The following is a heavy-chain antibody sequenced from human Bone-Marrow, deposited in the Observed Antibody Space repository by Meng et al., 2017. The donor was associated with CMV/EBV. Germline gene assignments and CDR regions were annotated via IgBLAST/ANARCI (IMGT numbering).Heavy chain of an antibody. CDR1: GFTFSSYS. CDR2: ISSSSSYI. J-gene: IGHJ6*02. CDR3: ARESPSVSYYYGMDV. Sequence: GESLKISCAASGFTFSSYSMNWVRQAPGKGLEWVSSISSSSSYIYYADSVKGRFTISRDNAKNSVFLQMSSLRAEDTAVYYCARESPSVSYYYGMDVWGQGTTVTVSS. V-gene: IGHV3-21*01. D-gene: IGHD5/OR15-5a*01.